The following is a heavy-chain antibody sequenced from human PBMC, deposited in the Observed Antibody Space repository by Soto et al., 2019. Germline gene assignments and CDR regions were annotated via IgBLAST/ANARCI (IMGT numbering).Heavy chain of an antibody. Sequence: EVQLVESGGGLDKPGGSLRLSCAASGFTFSSYSMNWVRRAPGKGLEWVSYIATSSIYIYYQDSVKGRFTISRDNAKNSLYLQMNSLRAEHTAVYYCARGITGTTVDPWGQGTLVTVSS. V-gene: IGHV3-21*01. CDR2: IATSSIYI. CDR1: GFTFSSYS. D-gene: IGHD1-7*01. CDR3: ARGITGTTVDP. J-gene: IGHJ5*02.